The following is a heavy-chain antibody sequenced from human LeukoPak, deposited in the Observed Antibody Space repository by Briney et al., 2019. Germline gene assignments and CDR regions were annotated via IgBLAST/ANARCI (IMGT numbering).Heavy chain of an antibody. CDR1: GYTFTGYY. CDR2: INPNSGGT. D-gene: IGHD6-13*01. J-gene: IGHJ4*02. Sequence: ASVKVSCKASGYTFTGYYMHWVRQAPGQGLEWMGWINPNSGGTNYAQKFQGRVTMTRDTSISTAYMELSRLRSDDTAVYYCARDLGIAAAGKRTPGDYWGQGTLVTVSS. V-gene: IGHV1-2*02. CDR3: ARDLGIAAAGKRTPGDY.